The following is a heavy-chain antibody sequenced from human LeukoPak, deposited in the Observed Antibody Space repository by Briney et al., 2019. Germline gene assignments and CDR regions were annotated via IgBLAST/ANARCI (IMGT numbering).Heavy chain of an antibody. CDR3: AKSGGVRFDP. Sequence: GGSLRLSCAASGFSFSNYAMSWVRQAPGKGLEWVSAISGRDGSTYYAGSVKGRFTISRDNSKNTLYPQMNSLRGEDTAVYYCAKSGGVRFDPWGQGTLVTVSS. D-gene: IGHD3-16*01. CDR2: ISGRDGST. V-gene: IGHV3-23*01. CDR1: GFSFSNYA. J-gene: IGHJ5*02.